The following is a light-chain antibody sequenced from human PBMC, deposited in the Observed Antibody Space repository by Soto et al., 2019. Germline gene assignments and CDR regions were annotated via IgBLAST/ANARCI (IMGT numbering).Light chain of an antibody. J-gene: IGLJ2*01. CDR2: GNS. V-gene: IGLV1-40*01. CDR3: QSYDSSLSVV. Sequence: QSVRTQPPSVSGAPGHRVTDSCTGSSSNIGAGYDVHWYQHLPGTAPKLLIYGNSNRPSGVPDRFSGSKSGTSASLAITGLQAEDEADYYCQSYDSSLSVVFGGETKLTVL. CDR1: SSNIGAGYD.